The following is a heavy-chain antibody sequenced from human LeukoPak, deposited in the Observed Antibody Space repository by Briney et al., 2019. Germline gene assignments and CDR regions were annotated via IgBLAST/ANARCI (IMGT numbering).Heavy chain of an antibody. CDR1: GFTFSTYA. J-gene: IGHJ3*02. CDR3: ARDSAYYGSGSYWGAYDI. D-gene: IGHD3-10*01. V-gene: IGHV3-30-3*01. CDR2: ISYDGTNK. Sequence: PGGSLRLSCAASGFTFSTYAMHWVRQAPGKGLEWVAVISYDGTNKDYADSVKGRFTISRDNSKNTLFLQINSLRAEDTAVYYCARDSAYYGSGSYWGAYDIWGQGTMVTVSS.